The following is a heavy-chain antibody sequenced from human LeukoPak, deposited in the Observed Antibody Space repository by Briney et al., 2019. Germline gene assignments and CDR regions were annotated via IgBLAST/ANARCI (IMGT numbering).Heavy chain of an antibody. V-gene: IGHV3-11*01. D-gene: IGHD3-22*01. CDR2: ISGSGSTI. Sequence: GGSLRLSCAASGFTFSDYYMSWIRQAPGKGLEWVSYISGSGSTIYYADSVKGRFTISRDNSKNTVHLQMNSLRAEDTAMYYCARRAGDYSHPYDYWGQGTLVTVSS. J-gene: IGHJ4*02. CDR3: ARRAGDYSHPYDY. CDR1: GFTFSDYY.